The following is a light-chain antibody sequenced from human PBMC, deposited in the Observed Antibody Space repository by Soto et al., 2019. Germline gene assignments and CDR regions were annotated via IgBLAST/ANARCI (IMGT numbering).Light chain of an antibody. J-gene: IGLJ3*02. Sequence: QSALTQPASVSGSPGLSIAISCAVTSSDVGGYDYVSWYQHHPDKAPKLMIYEVSNRHSGVSNRFSGSKSGSTTSLTISGIQAEDEVDYYCSSYTSSSTWLFGGGTKFTVL. CDR2: EVS. V-gene: IGLV2-14*01. CDR1: SSDVGGYDY. CDR3: SSYTSSSTWL.